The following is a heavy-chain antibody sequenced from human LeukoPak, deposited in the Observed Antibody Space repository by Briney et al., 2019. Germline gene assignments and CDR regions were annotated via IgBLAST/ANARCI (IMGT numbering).Heavy chain of an antibody. V-gene: IGHV3-30*04. D-gene: IGHD6-13*01. CDR3: ARGPSIAADPLIDFQH. CDR2: ISNDGSNK. Sequence: GGSLRLSCAASGFTFSKYTMHWVRQTPGKGLEWVALISNDGSNKYYADSVRGRFTISRDNSKNTLYLQMNSLRSDDTAVYYCARGPSIAADPLIDFQHWGQGTLVTVSS. CDR1: GFTFSKYT. J-gene: IGHJ1*01.